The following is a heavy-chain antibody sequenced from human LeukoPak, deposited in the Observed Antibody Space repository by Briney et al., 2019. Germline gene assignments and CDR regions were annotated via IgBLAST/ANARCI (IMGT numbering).Heavy chain of an antibody. CDR1: GVSISSYY. D-gene: IGHD5-24*01. CDR3: ARGSIGTLAP. CDR2: IYYSGNT. J-gene: IGHJ5*02. V-gene: IGHV4-59*01. Sequence: SETLSLTCTVSGVSISSYYWSRIRQPPGKGLEWIGYIYYSGNTNYNPSLKSRVTISIDTSKNQFSLKLNSVTAADTAVYYCARGSIGTLAPWGQGILVTVSS.